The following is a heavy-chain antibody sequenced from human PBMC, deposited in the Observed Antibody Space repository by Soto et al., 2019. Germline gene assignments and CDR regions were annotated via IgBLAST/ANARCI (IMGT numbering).Heavy chain of an antibody. J-gene: IGHJ3*02. V-gene: IGHV4-39*06. CDR1: GSSISTSNYY. Sequence: KTAGTLSLTCIVSGSSISTSNYYWSWIRHRTGKALEWIGSIHFSESSYYNSSLWSRVTISVDTPHNQIPRSLGSVTAADTAVYYCARARGSRNRNAFNIWGNGTLVTVSS. D-gene: IGHD3-10*01. CDR2: IHFSESS. CDR3: ARARGSRNRNAFNI.